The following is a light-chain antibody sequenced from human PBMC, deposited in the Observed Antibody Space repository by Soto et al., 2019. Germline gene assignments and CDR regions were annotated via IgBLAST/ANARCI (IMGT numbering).Light chain of an antibody. Sequence: QSVLTQPPSVSAAPGQRVTISCSGSSSNIGGNSVSWYQQLPGTAPKLLIYDDDKRPSGIPDRFSGSKSGTSATLGITGFXTGDEADYYCGSWDSSLSACVFGTGTKVNVL. CDR3: GSWDSSLSACV. V-gene: IGLV1-51*01. CDR1: SSNIGGNS. J-gene: IGLJ1*01. CDR2: DDD.